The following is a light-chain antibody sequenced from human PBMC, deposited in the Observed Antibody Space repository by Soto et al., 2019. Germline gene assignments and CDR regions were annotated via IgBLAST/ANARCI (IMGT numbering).Light chain of an antibody. V-gene: IGLV2-8*01. CDR1: SSDVGAYNY. Sequence: QSVLTQPPSASGSPGQSVTISCTGTSSDVGAYNYVSWYQQHPGKAPKLIIYEVTQRPSGVPDRFSGSKSGNTASLTVSGLQAEDEADFYCSSYAGSDNLIFGGGTKLTVL. J-gene: IGLJ2*01. CDR2: EVT. CDR3: SSYAGSDNLI.